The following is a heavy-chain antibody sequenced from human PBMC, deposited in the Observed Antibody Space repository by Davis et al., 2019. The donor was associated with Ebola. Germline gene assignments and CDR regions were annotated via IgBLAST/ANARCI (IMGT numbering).Heavy chain of an antibody. D-gene: IGHD2-15*01. CDR2: INHSGST. CDR1: GGSFSGYY. J-gene: IGHJ6*02. V-gene: IGHV4-34*01. Sequence: MPSETLSLTCAVYGGSFSGYYWNWIRQPPGKGLEWIGEINHSGSTNYNPSLKSRVTISVDKSKNQFSLKLSSVTAADTAVYYCARVGVVVVAATWKYYYGMDVWGQGTTVTVSS. CDR3: ARVGVVVVAATWKYYYGMDV.